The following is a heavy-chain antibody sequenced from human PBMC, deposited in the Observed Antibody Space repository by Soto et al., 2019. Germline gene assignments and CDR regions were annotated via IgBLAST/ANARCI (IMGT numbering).Heavy chain of an antibody. J-gene: IGHJ4*02. CDR1: GFTFNTYW. V-gene: IGHV3-74*01. Sequence: EVQLVESGGGLVQTGGSLRLSCAASGFTFNTYWMHWFRQAPGKGLVWVSRINSGGGTTTYADSVKGRFTISRDNAKNTLFLQMIGLRAEDTAVYYCARWFTYGNFDYFDYWGQGTQVTVSS. D-gene: IGHD3-10*01. CDR2: INSGGGTT. CDR3: ARWFTYGNFDYFDY.